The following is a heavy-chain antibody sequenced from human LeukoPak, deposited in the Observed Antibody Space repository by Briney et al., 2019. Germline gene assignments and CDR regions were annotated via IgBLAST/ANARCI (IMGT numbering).Heavy chain of an antibody. CDR2: IYYSEGT. Sequence: SETLSLTCTVSGGSISTYYWSWVRQPPGKGLEWIGYIYYSEGTNYNPSLKSRVTISVDTSKNQFSLKLSSVTAADTAVYYCARGGWYSSSWSFDYWGQGTLVTVSS. V-gene: IGHV4-59*01. D-gene: IGHD6-13*01. J-gene: IGHJ4*02. CDR1: GGSISTYY. CDR3: ARGGWYSSSWSFDY.